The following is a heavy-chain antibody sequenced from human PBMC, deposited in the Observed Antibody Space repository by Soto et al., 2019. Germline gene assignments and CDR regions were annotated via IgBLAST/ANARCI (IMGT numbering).Heavy chain of an antibody. CDR2: IYPGDSDT. Sequence: GESLKISCKGSGYSFTSYWIGWVRQMPGKGLEWMGIIYPGDSDTRYSPSFQGQVTISADKSISTAYLQWSSLKASDTAMYYCARRGTPSKYYDFWSGYYYPKYYYYGMDVWGQGTTVTVSS. CDR3: ARRGTPSKYYDFWSGYYYPKYYYYGMDV. V-gene: IGHV5-51*01. J-gene: IGHJ6*02. CDR1: GYSFTSYW. D-gene: IGHD3-3*01.